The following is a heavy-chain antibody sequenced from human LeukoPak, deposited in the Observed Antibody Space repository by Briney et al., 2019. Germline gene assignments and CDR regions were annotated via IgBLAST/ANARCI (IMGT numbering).Heavy chain of an antibody. CDR1: GGSSSGYY. D-gene: IGHD3-10*01. CDR2: INHSGST. CDR3: ARESYGSRSYDYYYYYMDV. J-gene: IGHJ6*03. V-gene: IGHV4-34*01. Sequence: SETLSLTCAVYGGSSSGYYWSWIRQPPGKGLEWIGEINHSGSTNYNPSLKSRVTISVDMSKNRFSLRLRSVTAADTAMYYCARESYGSRSYDYYYYYMDVWGKGTTVTVSS.